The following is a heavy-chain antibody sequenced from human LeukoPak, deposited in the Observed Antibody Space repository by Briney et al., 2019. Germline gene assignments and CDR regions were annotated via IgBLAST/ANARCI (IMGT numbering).Heavy chain of an antibody. V-gene: IGHV4-4*07. CDR3: ARLTSSWYQDWYFDL. D-gene: IGHD6-13*01. CDR2: IYTSGSP. J-gene: IGHJ2*01. CDR1: GGSISSYY. Sequence: SETLSLTCTVSGGSISSYYWNWIRQPPGKGLEWIGRIYTSGSPTYNPSLKSRVTMSLGTSKKQFSLKLTSVTAADTAVYYCARLTSSWYQDWYFDLWGRGTLVTVSS.